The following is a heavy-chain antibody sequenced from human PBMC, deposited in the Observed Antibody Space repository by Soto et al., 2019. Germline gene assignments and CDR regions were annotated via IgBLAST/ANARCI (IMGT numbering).Heavy chain of an antibody. CDR1: GFTFSSYA. V-gene: IGHV3-23*01. J-gene: IGHJ4*02. CDR2: ISGSGGST. Sequence: GGSLRLSCAASGFTFSSYAMSWVRQAPGKGLEWVSAISGSGGSTYYADSVKGRFTISRDNSKNTLYLQMNSLRAEDTAVYYCAKRGYSSGWEVGYYFDYWGQGTLVTVSS. CDR3: AKRGYSSGWEVGYYFDY. D-gene: IGHD6-19*01.